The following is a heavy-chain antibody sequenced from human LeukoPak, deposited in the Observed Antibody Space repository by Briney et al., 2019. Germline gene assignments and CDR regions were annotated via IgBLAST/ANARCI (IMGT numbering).Heavy chain of an antibody. Sequence: SGTLSLTCAVYGGSFSGYYWSWIRQPPGKGLEWIGEIHHSGSTNYNPSLKSRVTISVDTSKNQFSLKLTSVTAADAAVYYCARGGGDYWYFDLWGRGTLVTVSS. V-gene: IGHV4-34*01. CDR1: GGSFSGYY. CDR2: IHHSGST. D-gene: IGHD2-21*01. CDR3: ARGGGDYWYFDL. J-gene: IGHJ2*01.